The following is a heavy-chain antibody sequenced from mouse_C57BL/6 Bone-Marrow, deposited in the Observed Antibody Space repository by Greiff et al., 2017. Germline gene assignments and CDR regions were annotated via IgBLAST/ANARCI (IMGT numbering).Heavy chain of an antibody. V-gene: IGHV1-15*01. J-gene: IGHJ2*01. CDR3: TRDLLWSPFDY. Sequence: VQLQQSGAELVRPGASVTLSCKASGYTFTDYEMHWVKQTPVHGLEWIGAIDPETGGTAYNQKFKGKAILTADKSSSTAYMELRSLTSEDSAVYYCTRDLLWSPFDYSGTGTTLTVSS. D-gene: IGHD2-1*01. CDR2: IDPETGGT. CDR1: GYTFTDYE.